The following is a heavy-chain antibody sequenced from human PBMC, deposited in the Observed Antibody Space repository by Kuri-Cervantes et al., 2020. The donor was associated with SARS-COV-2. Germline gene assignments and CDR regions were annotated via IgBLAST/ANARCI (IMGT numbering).Heavy chain of an antibody. V-gene: IGHV4-59*01. CDR1: GGSISSYY. D-gene: IGHD6-19*01. Sequence: SETLSLTCTVSGGSISSYYWSWIRQPPGKGLEWIGYIYYSGSTNYNPSLKSRVTISVDTSKNQFSLKLSSVTAADTAVYYCARVAGGFGYSSSLGYFDLWGRSTLVTVSS. CDR2: IYYSGST. J-gene: IGHJ2*01. CDR3: ARVAGGFGYSSSLGYFDL.